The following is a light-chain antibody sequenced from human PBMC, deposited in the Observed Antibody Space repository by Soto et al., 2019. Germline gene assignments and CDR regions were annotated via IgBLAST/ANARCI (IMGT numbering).Light chain of an antibody. Sequence: EIVMTQCPATLSVSPGGRATLSCRASQSISDTLAWYQQKPGQAPRLLIHGASTRAPGFPAKFTGSGSGTHFTLTITGLQSEDFALYYCQQYDNWPRYTFGQGTRLEIK. J-gene: IGKJ5*01. CDR3: QQYDNWPRYT. CDR2: GAS. V-gene: IGKV3-15*01. CDR1: QSISDT.